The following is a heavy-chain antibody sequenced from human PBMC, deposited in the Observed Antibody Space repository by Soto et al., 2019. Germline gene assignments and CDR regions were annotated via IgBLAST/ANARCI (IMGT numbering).Heavy chain of an antibody. CDR3: ASRDPGTSVDY. CDR2: IYRTGST. CDR1: GGSFTSNNW. J-gene: IGHJ4*02. V-gene: IGHV4-4*03. D-gene: IGHD1-7*01. Sequence: KLRETLSLTCAVSGGSFTSNNWWTWVRQPPGQGLEWIGEIYRTGSTNYNPSLKSRVTISLDKSENQFSLKVTSQTAADTAVYYCASRDPGTSVDYWGQGTLVTVSS.